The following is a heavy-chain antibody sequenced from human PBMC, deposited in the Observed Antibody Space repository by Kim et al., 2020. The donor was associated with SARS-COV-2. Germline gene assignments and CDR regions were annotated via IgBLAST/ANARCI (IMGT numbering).Heavy chain of an antibody. CDR1: GFSFSNYS. CDR2: IIRDGSQK. V-gene: IGHV3-30*18. Sequence: GGSLRLSCAASGFSFSNYSMHWVRQAPGKGLEWVAVIIRDGSQKLYTDSVKGRFTISRDNSKNTLSLQMNSLRDEDTATYYCAKGERWVGPCHYWGQGTLVTVSS. D-gene: IGHD1-1*01. J-gene: IGHJ4*02. CDR3: AKGERWVGPCHY.